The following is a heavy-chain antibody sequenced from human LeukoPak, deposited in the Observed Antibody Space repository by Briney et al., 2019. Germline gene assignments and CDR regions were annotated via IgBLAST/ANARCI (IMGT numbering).Heavy chain of an antibody. V-gene: IGHV4-59*01. CDR1: GGSISSYY. CDR2: IYYSGST. CDR3: ARVGQEYYYYYYMDV. Sequence: SETLSLTCTVSGGSISSYYWSWIRQPPGKGLEWIGYIYYSGSTNYNPSLKSRVTISVDTSKNQFSLKLSSVTAADTAVYYCARVGQEYYYYYYMDVWGKGTTVTISS. J-gene: IGHJ6*03.